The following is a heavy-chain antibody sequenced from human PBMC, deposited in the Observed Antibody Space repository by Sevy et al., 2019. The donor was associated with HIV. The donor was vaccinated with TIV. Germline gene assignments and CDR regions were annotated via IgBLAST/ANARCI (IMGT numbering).Heavy chain of an antibody. CDR3: ARDLPPSATTVAHFDY. CDR2: ISNSGSAK. V-gene: IGHV3-48*03. CDR1: GFPFGSYE. J-gene: IGHJ4*02. D-gene: IGHD4-17*01. Sequence: GGSLRLSCTASGFPFGSYEMNWVRQAPGKGLEWVSYISNSGSAKYYSDSVRGRFTISRDNAKNSLYLQMNSLRAEDTAVYYCARDLPPSATTVAHFDYWGRGTLVSVSS.